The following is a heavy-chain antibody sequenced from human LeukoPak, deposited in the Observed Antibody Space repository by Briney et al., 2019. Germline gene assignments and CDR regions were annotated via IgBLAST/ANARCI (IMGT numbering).Heavy chain of an antibody. CDR1: GYTFTSYY. J-gene: IGHJ4*02. CDR3: ARGDYYDSSGYYLQLDY. Sequence: ASVKVSCKASGYTFTSYYMHWVRQAPGQGLEWMGIINPTTGDTTYAQKFQGRLTMTRDMSTSTVYMELSSLRSEDTAVYYCARGDYYDSSGYYLQLDYWGQGTLVTVSS. V-gene: IGHV1-46*01. D-gene: IGHD3-22*01. CDR2: INPTTGDT.